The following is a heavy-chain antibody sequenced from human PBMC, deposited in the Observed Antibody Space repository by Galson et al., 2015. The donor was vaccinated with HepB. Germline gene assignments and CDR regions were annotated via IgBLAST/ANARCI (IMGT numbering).Heavy chain of an antibody. CDR2: ISYDGSNK. Sequence: SLRLSCAASGFTFSSYAMHWVRQAPGKGLEWVAVISYDGSNKYYADSVKGRFTISRDNSKNTLYLQMNSLRAEDTAVYYCARVAGYCSGGSCYLGSYGMDVWGQGTTVTVSS. V-gene: IGHV3-30-3*01. D-gene: IGHD2-15*01. J-gene: IGHJ6*02. CDR1: GFTFSSYA. CDR3: ARVAGYCSGGSCYLGSYGMDV.